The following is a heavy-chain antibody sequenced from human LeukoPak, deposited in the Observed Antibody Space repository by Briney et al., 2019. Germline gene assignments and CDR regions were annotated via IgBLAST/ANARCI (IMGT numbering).Heavy chain of an antibody. V-gene: IGHV3-23*01. CDR3: AIEGGSSSTY. CDR2: ISGRGGST. D-gene: IGHD6-13*01. J-gene: IGHJ4*02. CDR1: GVTFIIYG. Sequence: PGRALRHSRAPSGVTFIIYGRHSGPQAPEKRVEWGSAISGRGGSTDYADPVKGRVTISRDKSKTTLYLQMHSLRAEDTAVYYCAIEGGSSSTYWGQGTLVTVSS.